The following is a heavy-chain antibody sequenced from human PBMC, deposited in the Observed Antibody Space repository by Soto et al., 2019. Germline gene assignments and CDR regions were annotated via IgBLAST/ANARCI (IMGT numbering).Heavy chain of an antibody. V-gene: IGHV1-69*13. Sequence: SVNVSCKASGGTFSSYAISWVRQAPGQGLEWMGGIIPIFGTANYAQKFQGRVTITADESTSTAYMELSSLRSEDTAVYYCARDDLPGIAAAGTSYYYGMDVWGQGTTVTVSS. CDR3: ARDDLPGIAAAGTSYYYGMDV. J-gene: IGHJ6*02. CDR1: GGTFSSYA. D-gene: IGHD6-13*01. CDR2: IIPIFGTA.